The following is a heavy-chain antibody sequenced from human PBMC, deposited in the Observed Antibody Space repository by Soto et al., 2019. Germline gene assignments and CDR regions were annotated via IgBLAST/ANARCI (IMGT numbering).Heavy chain of an antibody. Sequence: SVKVSCKASGGTFSSYTISWVRQAPGQGLEWMGRIIPILGIANYAQKFQGRVTITADKSTSTAYMELRSLRSDDTAVYYCARDPALGGPFDYWGQGTLVTVSS. CDR3: ARDPALGGPFDY. CDR1: GGTFSSYT. V-gene: IGHV1-69*04. D-gene: IGHD3-16*01. CDR2: IIPILGIA. J-gene: IGHJ4*02.